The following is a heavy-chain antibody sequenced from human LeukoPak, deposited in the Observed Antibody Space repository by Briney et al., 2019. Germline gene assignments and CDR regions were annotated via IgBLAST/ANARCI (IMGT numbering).Heavy chain of an antibody. Sequence: TGGSLRLSCAASGFTFSSYGMHWVRQAPGKGLEWVAVISYDGSNKYYADSVKGRFTISRDNSKNTLYLQMNSLRAEDTAVYYCATIYSYGATRWGQGTLVTVSS. CDR3: ATIYSYGATR. CDR1: GFTFSSYG. D-gene: IGHD5-18*01. CDR2: ISYDGSNK. J-gene: IGHJ4*02. V-gene: IGHV3-30*03.